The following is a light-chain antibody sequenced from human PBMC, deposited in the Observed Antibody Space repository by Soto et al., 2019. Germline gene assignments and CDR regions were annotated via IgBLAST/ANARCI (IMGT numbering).Light chain of an antibody. CDR1: QSISNN. Sequence: EIVLTQSPATLSLSPGERATLSCRASQSISNNLAWYQQKPGQAPRLVIYSAFTRATGIPARFSGSGSGTEFTLTISSLQSEDFAVYYCQQYNYWPPITFGQGTRLEIK. CDR3: QQYNYWPPIT. J-gene: IGKJ5*01. V-gene: IGKV3-15*01. CDR2: SAF.